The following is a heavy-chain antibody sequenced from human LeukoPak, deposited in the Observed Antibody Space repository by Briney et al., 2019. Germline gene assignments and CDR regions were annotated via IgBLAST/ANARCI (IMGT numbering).Heavy chain of an antibody. Sequence: ASVKVSCKASGGTFSSYAISWVRQAPGQGLEWMGGVIPIFGTANYAQKFQGRVTITTDESTSTAYMELSSLRSEDTAVYYCARDRYYDFWSGLNGAFDIWGQGTMVTVSS. V-gene: IGHV1-69*05. CDR3: ARDRYYDFWSGLNGAFDI. CDR1: GGTFSSYA. J-gene: IGHJ3*02. CDR2: VIPIFGTA. D-gene: IGHD3-3*01.